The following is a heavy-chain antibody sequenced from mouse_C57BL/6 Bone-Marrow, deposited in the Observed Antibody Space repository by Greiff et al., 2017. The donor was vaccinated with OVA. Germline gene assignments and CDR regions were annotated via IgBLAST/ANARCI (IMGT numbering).Heavy chain of an antibody. Sequence: EVKLVESGGDLVKPGGSLKLSCAASGFTFSSYGMSWVRQTPDKRLEWVATISSGGSYTYYPDSVKGRFTISRDNAKNTLYLQMSSLKSEDTAMYYWASPIYDGYYWYFDVWGTGTTVTVSS. J-gene: IGHJ1*03. CDR1: GFTFSSYG. D-gene: IGHD2-3*01. CDR2: ISSGGSYT. V-gene: IGHV5-6*01. CDR3: ASPIYDGYYWYFDV.